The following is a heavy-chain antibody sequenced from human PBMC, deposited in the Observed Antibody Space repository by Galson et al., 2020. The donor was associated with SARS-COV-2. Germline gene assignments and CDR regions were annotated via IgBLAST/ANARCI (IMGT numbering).Heavy chain of an antibody. CDR1: GFSLSTSGVG. V-gene: IGHV2-5*02. CDR2: IYWDDDK. CDR3: AHSYPSPWDYGDYDLWFDP. D-gene: IGHD4-17*01. J-gene: IGHJ5*02. Sequence: KMSGPTLVKPTQTLTLTCTFSGFSLSTSGVGVGWIRQPPGKALEWLALIYWDDDKRYSPSLKSRLTITKDTSKNQVVLTMTNMDPVDTATYYCAHSYPSPWDYGDYDLWFDPWGQGTLVTVSS.